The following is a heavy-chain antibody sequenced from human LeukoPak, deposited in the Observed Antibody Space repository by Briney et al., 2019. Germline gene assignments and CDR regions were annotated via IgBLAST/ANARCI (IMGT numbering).Heavy chain of an antibody. J-gene: IGHJ4*02. CDR2: MNPNTGDT. V-gene: IGHV1-8*01. Sequence: ASVRVSCKASVYTFTGYDINWVRQAPGQGLEWMGWMNPNTGDTSYAQKFQGRVTMTRNTSIDTAYMELSGLRSEDAAVYYCTRGSLSGSSRDYWGQGTLPTVSS. CDR3: TRGSLSGSSRDY. D-gene: IGHD1-26*01. CDR1: VYTFTGYD.